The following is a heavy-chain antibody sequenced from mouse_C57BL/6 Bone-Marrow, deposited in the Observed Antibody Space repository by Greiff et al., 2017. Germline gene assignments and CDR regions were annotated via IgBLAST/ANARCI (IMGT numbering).Heavy chain of an antibody. J-gene: IGHJ4*01. CDR2: IDPSDSET. D-gene: IGHD2-4*01. CDR3: ARRPYDYDGQVYAMDY. Sequence: QVQLQQPGAELVRPGSSVKLSCKASGYTFTSYWMHWVKQRPIQGLEWIGNIDPSDSETHYNQKFKDKATLTVDKSSSTAYMQLSSLTSEDSAVYYWARRPYDYDGQVYAMDYWGQGTSVTVSS. V-gene: IGHV1-52*01. CDR1: GYTFTSYW.